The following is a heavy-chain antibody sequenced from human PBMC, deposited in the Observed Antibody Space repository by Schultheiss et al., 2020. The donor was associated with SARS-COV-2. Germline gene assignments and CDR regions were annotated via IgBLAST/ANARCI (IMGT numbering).Heavy chain of an antibody. D-gene: IGHD3-3*01. V-gene: IGHV1-18*04. Sequence: ASVKVSCKASGYTFTSYGISWVRQAPGKGLEWMGWISAYNGNTNYAQKFQGRVTITADESTSTAYMELSSLRSEDTAVYYCARDRYDFWSGYVSYWYFDLWGRGTLVTVSS. CDR1: GYTFTSYG. J-gene: IGHJ2*01. CDR2: ISAYNGNT. CDR3: ARDRYDFWSGYVSYWYFDL.